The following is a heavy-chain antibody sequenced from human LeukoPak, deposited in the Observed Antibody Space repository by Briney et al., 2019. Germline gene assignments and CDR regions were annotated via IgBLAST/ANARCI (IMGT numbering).Heavy chain of an antibody. D-gene: IGHD2-21*02. CDR3: AKASGDIVVVTAGY. Sequence: PGGSLRLSCAASGFTFSSYAMSWVHQASGKGLEWVSGISGSGGSTYYADSLKGRFTISRDNSKNTPYLQMNSLRAEDTAVYYCAKASGDIVVVTAGYWGQGTLVTVSS. J-gene: IGHJ4*02. V-gene: IGHV3-23*01. CDR1: GFTFSSYA. CDR2: ISGSGGST.